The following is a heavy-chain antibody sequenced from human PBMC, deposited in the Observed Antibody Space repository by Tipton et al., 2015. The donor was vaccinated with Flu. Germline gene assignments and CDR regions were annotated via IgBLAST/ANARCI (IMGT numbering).Heavy chain of an antibody. CDR2: IYYSGGT. Sequence: TLSLTCSVSGGSISSGGEYWTWIRQHPGKGLEWIASIYYSGGTYYNPSLESRVTMSVDTSKNQFSVSLTSVTAADTAGYYCARDQGFGVGMTYDYFAMDVGGQRTTGTVSS. CDR1: GGSISSGGEY. V-gene: IGHV4-31*03. D-gene: IGHD3-10*01. CDR3: ARDQGFGVGMTYDYFAMDV. J-gene: IGHJ6*02.